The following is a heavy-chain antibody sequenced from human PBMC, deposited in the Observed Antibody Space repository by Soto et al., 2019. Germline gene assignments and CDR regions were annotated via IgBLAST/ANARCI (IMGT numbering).Heavy chain of an antibody. CDR3: ARRYGWLYFDY. J-gene: IGHJ4*02. CDR2: IHHSGTT. CDR1: GGSFSSFD. Sequence: PSETLSLTCTVYGGSFSSFDWSWIRQSPGKGLEWIGEIHHSGTTNYNPSLKSRVTISVDTSKNQFSLRLISVTAADTALYYCARRYGWLYFDYWGQGSLVTVSS. D-gene: IGHD6-19*01. V-gene: IGHV4-34*01.